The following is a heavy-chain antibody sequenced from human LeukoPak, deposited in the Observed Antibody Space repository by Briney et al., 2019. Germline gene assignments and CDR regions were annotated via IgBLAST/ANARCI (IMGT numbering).Heavy chain of an antibody. CDR2: INPNSGGT. V-gene: IGHV1-2*02. Sequence: GASVKVSCKASGYAFTGYYMHWVRQAPGQGLEWTGWINPNSGGTNYAQKLQGRVTMTTDTSTSTAYMELRSLRSDDTAVYYCARGSFYYYGSGGRLVYWGQGTLVTVSS. J-gene: IGHJ4*02. CDR3: ARGSFYYYGSGGRLVY. CDR1: GYAFTGYY. D-gene: IGHD3-10*01.